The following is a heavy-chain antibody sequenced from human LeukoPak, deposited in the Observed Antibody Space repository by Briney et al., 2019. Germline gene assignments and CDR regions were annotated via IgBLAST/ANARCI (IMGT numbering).Heavy chain of an antibody. CDR1: AFSFISFG. V-gene: IGHV1-69*04. CDR3: ARALTTVTSYYYYGMDV. CDR2: IIPVLGIA. Sequence: SVKVSCKAFAFSFISFGFNWVRQAPGQGLEWMGRIIPVLGIANYAQKFQGRVTITADKSTSTAYMELSSLRSEDTAVYYCARALTTVTSYYYYGMDVWGQGTTVTVSS. D-gene: IGHD4-17*01. J-gene: IGHJ6*02.